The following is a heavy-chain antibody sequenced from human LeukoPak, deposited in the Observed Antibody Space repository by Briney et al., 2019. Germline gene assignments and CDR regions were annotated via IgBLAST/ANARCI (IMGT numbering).Heavy chain of an antibody. CDR2: MNPNSGNT. Sequence: ASVKVSCKASGYTFTSYDINWVRQATGQGLEWMGWMNPNSGNTGYAQKFQGRVTMTRNTSISTAYMELSSLRSEDTAVYYCARGGSGSYYFSYYYYGMDVWGQGTTVTVSS. D-gene: IGHD3-10*01. CDR3: ARGGSGSYYFSYYYYGMDV. V-gene: IGHV1-8*01. CDR1: GYTFTSYD. J-gene: IGHJ6*02.